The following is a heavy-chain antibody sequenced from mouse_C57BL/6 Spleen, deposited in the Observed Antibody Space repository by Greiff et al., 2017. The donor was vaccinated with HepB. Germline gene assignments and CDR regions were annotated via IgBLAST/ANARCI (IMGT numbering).Heavy chain of an antibody. CDR2: IDPETGGT. Sequence: QVQLQQSGAELVRPGASVTLSCKASGYTFTDYEMHWVKQTPVHGLEWIGAIDPETGGTAYNQKFKGKAILTADKSSSTAYMELRSLTSEDSAVYYCTRSDGSSLRYWYFDVWGTGTTVTVSS. CDR3: TRSDGSSLRYWYFDV. CDR1: GYTFTDYE. J-gene: IGHJ1*03. V-gene: IGHV1-15*01. D-gene: IGHD1-1*01.